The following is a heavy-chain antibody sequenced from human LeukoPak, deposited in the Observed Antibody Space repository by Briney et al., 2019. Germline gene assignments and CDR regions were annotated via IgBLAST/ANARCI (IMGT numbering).Heavy chain of an antibody. J-gene: IGHJ5*02. CDR2: IRYDGSNK. CDR3: ARVVYNWNDVGWFDP. D-gene: IGHD1-20*01. Sequence: GGSLRLSCAASGFTFSSYGMHWVRQAPGKGLEWVAFIRYDGSNKYYADSVKGRFTISRDNSKNTLYLQMNSLRAEDTAVYYCARVVYNWNDVGWFDPWGQGTLVTVSS. CDR1: GFTFSSYG. V-gene: IGHV3-30*02.